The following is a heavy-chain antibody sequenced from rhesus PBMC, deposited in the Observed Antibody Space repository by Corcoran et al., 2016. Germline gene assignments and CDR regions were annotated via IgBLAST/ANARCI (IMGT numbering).Heavy chain of an antibody. CDR2: IYGNGSST. V-gene: IGHV4-169*01. CDR3: ARGSRYYYFDY. CDR1: GGSISSSY. Sequence: QLQLQESGPGLVKPSETLSVTCAVSGGSISSSYWSWIRQAPGKVLEWIGYIYGNGSSTNYNPSLKSRVTLSVDTSKTQLSLKLSSVTAADTAVYYCARGSRYYYFDYWGQGVLVTVSS. J-gene: IGHJ4*01. D-gene: IGHD1-44*02.